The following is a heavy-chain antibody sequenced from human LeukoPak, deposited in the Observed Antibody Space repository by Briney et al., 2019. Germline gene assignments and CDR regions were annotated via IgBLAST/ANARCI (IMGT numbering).Heavy chain of an antibody. CDR2: IYYSGST. V-gene: IGHV4-30-4*01. Sequence: PSQTLSLTCTVSGGSISSGGYYWSWIRQPPGKGLEWIGYIYYSGSTYYNPSLKSRLTISGDTSKNQFSLRLSSVTAADTAVYYCARGTWSSSIDYWGQGTLVTVSS. CDR1: GGSISSGGYY. J-gene: IGHJ4*02. D-gene: IGHD6-6*01. CDR3: ARGTWSSSIDY.